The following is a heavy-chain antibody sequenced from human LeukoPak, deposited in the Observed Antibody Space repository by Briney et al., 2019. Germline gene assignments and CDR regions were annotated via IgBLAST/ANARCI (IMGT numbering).Heavy chain of an antibody. J-gene: IGHJ6*02. D-gene: IGHD2/OR15-2a*01. CDR1: GFTLSSHA. CDR3: ARALSMLTTTARRGMDV. Sequence: PGGSLRLSCAGSGFTLSSHAMTWVRQAAGKGLQWVSTISASGGTTYYADSVKGRFSVSRDNSKDTLYVQMNSLRAEDTATYFCARALSMLTTTARRGMDVWGQGTTVTVSS. CDR2: ISASGGTT. V-gene: IGHV3-23*01.